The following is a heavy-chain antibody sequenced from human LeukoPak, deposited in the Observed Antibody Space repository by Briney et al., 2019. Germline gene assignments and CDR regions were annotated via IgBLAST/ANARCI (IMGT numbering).Heavy chain of an antibody. CDR2: IIPIFGTA. V-gene: IGHV1-69*13. CDR3: ARGFAMIVAGWENWFDP. J-gene: IGHJ5*02. CDR1: GGTFSSYV. D-gene: IGHD3-22*01. Sequence: SVKVSCKASGGTFSSYVINWVRQAPGQGLEWMGGIIPIFGTANYAQKFQGRVTITADDSTSRACMELSSLSSEDTAVYYCARGFAMIVAGWENWFDPWGQGTLVTVSS.